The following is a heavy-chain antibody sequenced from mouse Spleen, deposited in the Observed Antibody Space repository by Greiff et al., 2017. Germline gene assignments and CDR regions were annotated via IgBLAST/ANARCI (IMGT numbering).Heavy chain of an antibody. J-gene: IGHJ4*01. CDR3: ARPGRDAMDY. CDR2: IDTSDSYT. CDR1: GYTFTDYW. V-gene: IGHV1-69*01. Sequence: VQLQQPGAELVMPGASVKMSCKASGYTFTDYWMHWVKQRPGQGLEWIGAIDTSDSYTSYNQKFKGKATLTVDESSSTAYMQLSSLTSEDSAVYYCARPGRDAMDYWGQGTSVTVSS.